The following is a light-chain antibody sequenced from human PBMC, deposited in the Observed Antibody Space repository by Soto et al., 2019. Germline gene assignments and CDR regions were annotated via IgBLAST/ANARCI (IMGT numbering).Light chain of an antibody. CDR3: QQRHMWTIT. CDR2: GAS. V-gene: IGKV3-15*01. J-gene: IGKJ5*01. CDR1: QSVSID. Sequence: EIVMTQSPATVPVSPGERVTLSCRDSQSVSIDLAWYQQKPGQAPRILIYGASSRETGIPDRSSGSGSGTEFTLTISSLEPEDSAVYYCQQRHMWTITFGQGTRLEIK.